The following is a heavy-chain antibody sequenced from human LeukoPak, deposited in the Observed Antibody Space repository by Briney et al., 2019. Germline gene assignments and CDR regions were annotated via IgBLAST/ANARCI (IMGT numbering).Heavy chain of an antibody. D-gene: IGHD4-17*01. Sequence: SVKVSCKASGGTFSSYAISWVRQAPGQGLGWMGGIITIFGTANYAQKFQGRVTITADESTSTAYMELSSLRSEDTAVYYCARAPDYGDYVRFDYWGQGTLVTVSS. CDR2: IITIFGTA. CDR1: GGTFSSYA. V-gene: IGHV1-69*13. J-gene: IGHJ4*02. CDR3: ARAPDYGDYVRFDY.